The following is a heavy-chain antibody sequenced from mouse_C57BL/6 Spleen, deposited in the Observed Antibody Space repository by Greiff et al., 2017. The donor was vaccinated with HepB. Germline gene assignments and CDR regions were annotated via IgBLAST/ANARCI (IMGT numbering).Heavy chain of an antibody. CDR1: GYTFTNYW. D-gene: IGHD4-1*01. V-gene: IGHV1-63*01. CDR2: IYPGGGYT. J-gene: IGHJ4*01. Sequence: QVQLKESGAELVRPGTSVKMSCKASGYTFTNYWIGWAKQRPGHGLEWIGDIYPGGGYTNYNEKFKGKATLTADKSSSTAYMQLSSLTSEDSAIYYCARLGRSEGAMDYWGQGTSVTVSS. CDR3: ARLGRSEGAMDY.